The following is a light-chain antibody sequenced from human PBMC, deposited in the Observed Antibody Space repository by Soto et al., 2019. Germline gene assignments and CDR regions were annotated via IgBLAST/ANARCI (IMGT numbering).Light chain of an antibody. CDR3: QQYGNPPPYR. CDR2: GAS. V-gene: IGKV3-20*01. J-gene: IGKJ2*01. Sequence: IVLTQSPGTLSLSPGERATLSCRASQSVSRSLLAWYQQKPGQAPRLLIYGASTRATGIADRFSRSGSGTDFTVTISGLEPEGFAVYYCQQYGNPPPYRVGQGTKLEIK. CDR1: QSVSRSL.